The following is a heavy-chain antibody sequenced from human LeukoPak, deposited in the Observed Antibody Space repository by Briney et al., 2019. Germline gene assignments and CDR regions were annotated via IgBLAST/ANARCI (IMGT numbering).Heavy chain of an antibody. D-gene: IGHD4-17*01. J-gene: IGHJ4*02. CDR1: GFTFSSYW. CDR3: ARDPIDYGDSHFDY. Sequence: GGSLRLSCAASGFTFSSYWMSWVRQAPGKGLEWVANIKQDGSEKYYVDSVKGRFTISRDNAKNSLYLQMNSLRAEDTAVYYCARDPIDYGDSHFDYWGQGTLVTVSS. V-gene: IGHV3-7*01. CDR2: IKQDGSEK.